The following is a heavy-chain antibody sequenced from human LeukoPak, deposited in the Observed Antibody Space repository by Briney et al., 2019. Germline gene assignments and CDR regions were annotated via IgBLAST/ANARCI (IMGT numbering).Heavy chain of an antibody. V-gene: IGHV4-34*01. Sequence: PSETLSLTCAVYGGSFSGYYWSWIRQPPGRGLEWIGEINHSGSTNYNPSLKSRVTISVDTSKNQFSLKLSSVTAADTAVYYCARVRGGAAADRLRLDYWGQGTLVTVSS. D-gene: IGHD6-13*01. CDR3: ARVRGGAAADRLRLDY. CDR1: GGSFSGYY. CDR2: INHSGST. J-gene: IGHJ4*02.